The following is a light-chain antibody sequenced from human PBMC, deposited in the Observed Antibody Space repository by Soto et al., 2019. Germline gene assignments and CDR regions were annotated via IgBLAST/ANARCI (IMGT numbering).Light chain of an antibody. Sequence: EIVLTQSPATLSLSPGERATLSCRASQSVSSYLAWYQQKPGQAPKLLIYGVSSRATGIPDRFSGSGSGTDFTLTISRLEPEDFAVYYCQQYVTSPLAFGGGTKVDI. J-gene: IGKJ4*01. CDR1: QSVSSY. CDR2: GVS. CDR3: QQYVTSPLA. V-gene: IGKV3-20*01.